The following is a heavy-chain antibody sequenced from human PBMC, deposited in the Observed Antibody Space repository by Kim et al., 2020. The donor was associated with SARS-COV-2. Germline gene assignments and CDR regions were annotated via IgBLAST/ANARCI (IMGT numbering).Heavy chain of an antibody. CDR1: GYTLTELS. J-gene: IGHJ4*02. CDR3: ATLDSSGYYKEYYFDY. D-gene: IGHD3-22*01. CDR2: FDPEDGET. V-gene: IGHV1-24*01. Sequence: ASVKVSCKVSGYTLTELSMHWVRQAPGKGLEWMGGFDPEDGETIYAQKFQGRVTMTEDTSTDTAYMDLSSLRSEDTAVYYYATLDSSGYYKEYYFDYWGQGTLVTVSS.